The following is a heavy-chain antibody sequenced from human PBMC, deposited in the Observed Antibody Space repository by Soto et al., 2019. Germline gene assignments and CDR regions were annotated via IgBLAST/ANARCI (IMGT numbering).Heavy chain of an antibody. CDR3: AKDEYDFWSGTNSSGYYLGDY. J-gene: IGHJ4*02. V-gene: IGHV3-30*18. D-gene: IGHD3-22*01. CDR2: ISYDGSNK. CDR1: GFTFSSYG. Sequence: GGSLRLSCAASGFTFSSYGMHWVRQAPGKGLEWVAVISYDGSNKYYADSVKGRFTISRDNSKNTLYLKMNSLRAEDTAVYYCAKDEYDFWSGTNSSGYYLGDYWGQGTLVTVSS.